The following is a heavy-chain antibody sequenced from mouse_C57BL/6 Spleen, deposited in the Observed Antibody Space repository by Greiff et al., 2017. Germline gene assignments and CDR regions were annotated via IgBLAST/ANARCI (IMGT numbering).Heavy chain of an antibody. CDR2: IYPGSGST. CDR3: ARQLSPDY. Sequence: QVQLQQPGAELVKPGASVTMSCTASGYTFTSYWITWVKQRPGQGLEWIGDIYPGSGSTNYNEKFTSKATLTVDTSSITAYMQLSSLTSEDSAVYYCARQLSPDYWGQGTTLTVAS. V-gene: IGHV1-55*01. D-gene: IGHD3-2*02. CDR1: GYTFTSYW. J-gene: IGHJ2*01.